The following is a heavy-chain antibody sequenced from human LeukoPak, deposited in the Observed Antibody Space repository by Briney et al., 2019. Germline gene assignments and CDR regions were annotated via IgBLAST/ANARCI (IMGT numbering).Heavy chain of an antibody. J-gene: IGHJ6*03. D-gene: IGHD1-26*01. CDR1: GYSFSNFG. CDR3: ARGKYSGSRMRYYYYYYMDV. CDR2: ISGYNGNT. V-gene: IGHV1-18*01. Sequence: ASVKVSCKASGYSFSNFGITWVRRAPGQGLEWLGWISGYNGNTNYAQKFQGRVTMTTDTSTSTAYMELSSLRSEDTAVYYCARGKYSGSRMRYYYYYYMDVWGKGTTVTVSS.